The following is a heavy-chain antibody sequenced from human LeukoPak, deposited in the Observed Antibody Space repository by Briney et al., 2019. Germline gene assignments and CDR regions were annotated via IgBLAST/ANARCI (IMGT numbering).Heavy chain of an antibody. J-gene: IGHJ4*02. Sequence: SETLSLTCDVSGVSINTCCYYWTWIRQPPGKGLEWIGYKYDSGSTRYNSSLRSRLTISLDTSKNQFSLRLTSVTAADTAVYYCARGRSYGFDFDSWGPGTLVFVSS. V-gene: IGHV4-61*01. CDR3: ARGRSYGFDFDS. CDR1: GVSINTCCYY. CDR2: KYDSGST. D-gene: IGHD5-18*01.